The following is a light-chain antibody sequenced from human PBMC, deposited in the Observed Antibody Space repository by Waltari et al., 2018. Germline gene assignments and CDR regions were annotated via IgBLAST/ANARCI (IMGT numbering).Light chain of an antibody. CDR3: QQYKISPYL. Sequence: DIRLTQFPPTLSASVGDRVTITCRASQTSGGWLAWYQQKPGKAPILLIYKTSNLQTGVPSRFSGSGYGTDFTLTISSLQPDDSATYYCQQYKISPYLFGQGTKLEL. J-gene: IGKJ2*01. CDR2: KTS. CDR1: QTSGGW. V-gene: IGKV1-5*03.